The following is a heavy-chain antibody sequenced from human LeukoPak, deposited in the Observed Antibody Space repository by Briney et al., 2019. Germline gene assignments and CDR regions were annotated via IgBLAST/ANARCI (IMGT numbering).Heavy chain of an antibody. V-gene: IGHV3-15*01. J-gene: IGHJ3*02. CDR2: IKSKTDGGTI. CDR1: GFTFSSYG. Sequence: GGSLRLSCAASGFTFSSYGMSWVRQAPGKGLEWVGRIKSKTDGGTIDYGAPVKGRFTISRDDSKNTLYLQMNSLRAEDTAIYYCAKKVYHTFDIWGPGTMVTVSS. D-gene: IGHD5/OR15-5a*01. CDR3: AKKVYHTFDI.